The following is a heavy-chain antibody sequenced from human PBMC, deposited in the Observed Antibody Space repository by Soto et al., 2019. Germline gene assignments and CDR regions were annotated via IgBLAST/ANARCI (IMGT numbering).Heavy chain of an antibody. CDR3: ARESGDWPLNWFDP. CDR2: ITSDGKSK. CDR1: GFNFSNHW. J-gene: IGHJ5*02. D-gene: IGHD2-21*02. Sequence: GGSLRLSCAASGFNFSNHWMHWVRQRPGEGLVWVSRITSDGKSKAYAESVKGRFVISRDNAKNTLYLQMNGLTAEDTAVYYCARESGDWPLNWFDPWGLGTLVTVSS. V-gene: IGHV3-74*01.